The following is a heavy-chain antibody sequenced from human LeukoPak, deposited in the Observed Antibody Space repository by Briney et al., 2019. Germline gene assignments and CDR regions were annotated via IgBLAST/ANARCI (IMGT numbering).Heavy chain of an antibody. CDR3: ASALRYFDWLPYGSGFDY. D-gene: IGHD3-9*01. V-gene: IGHV1-2*02. J-gene: IGHJ4*02. Sequence: ASVTVSFTASGYTFTVYYMHWVRQAPGQGREWMGWINPNSGGTNYAQKFQGRVTMTRDTSISTAYMELSRLRSDDTAVYYCASALRYFDWLPYGSGFDYWGQGTLVTVSS. CDR2: INPNSGGT. CDR1: GYTFTVYY.